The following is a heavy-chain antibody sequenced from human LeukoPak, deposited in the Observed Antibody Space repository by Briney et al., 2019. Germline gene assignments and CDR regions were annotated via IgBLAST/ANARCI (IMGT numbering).Heavy chain of an antibody. CDR1: GFTFSSYG. CDR3: TRGEVPSTSWYTIDY. V-gene: IGHV3-23*01. Sequence: PGGSLRLSCAASGFTFSSYGMSWVRQAPGKGLEWVSALTGSGSSTYYADSVKGRFTISRDNSKNTVYLQMNSLRAEDTAVYYCTRGEVPSTSWYTIDYWGQGTLVTVSS. CDR2: LTGSGSST. D-gene: IGHD6-13*01. J-gene: IGHJ4*02.